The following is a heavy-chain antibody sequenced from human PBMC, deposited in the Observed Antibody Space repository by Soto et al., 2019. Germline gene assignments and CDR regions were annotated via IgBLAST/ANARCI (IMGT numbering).Heavy chain of an antibody. CDR2: IVVGSGNT. V-gene: IGHV1-58*02. Sequence: QMQLVQSGSEVKKPGTSVKVSCKASGFTFTSSAMQWVRQARGQRLEWIGWIVVGSGNTNYAQKFQERVTITRDMSTSTAYMELSSLRSEDTAVYYCAAEGDYYDSSEEDFQHWGQGTLVTVSS. J-gene: IGHJ1*01. D-gene: IGHD3-22*01. CDR1: GFTFTSSA. CDR3: AAEGDYYDSSEEDFQH.